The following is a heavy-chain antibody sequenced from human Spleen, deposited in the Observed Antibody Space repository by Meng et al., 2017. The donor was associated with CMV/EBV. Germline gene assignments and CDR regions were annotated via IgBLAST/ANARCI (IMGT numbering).Heavy chain of an antibody. V-gene: IGHV4-39*07. CDR2: IHYSGIT. CDR1: GASITSSRYY. D-gene: IGHD3-9*01. CDR3: ARGHRAGYYYVVFDS. Sequence: SETLSLTCTVSGASITSSRYYWGCIRQPPGRGLEWAGSIHYSGITDYRPSLKSRVTMSLVTSRNQFSLKLNSVTAADTAVYYCARGHRAGYYYVVFDSWGQGTLVTVSS. J-gene: IGHJ4*02.